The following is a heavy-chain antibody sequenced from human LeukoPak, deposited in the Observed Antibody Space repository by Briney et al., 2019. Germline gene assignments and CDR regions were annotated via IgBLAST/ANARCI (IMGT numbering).Heavy chain of an antibody. J-gene: IGHJ5*02. CDR2: INPDSGGT. CDR1: GYTFSDYY. CDR3: TREARAGNWFDP. D-gene: IGHD6-19*01. V-gene: IGHV1-2*02. Sequence: ASVKVSCKASGYTFSDYYIHWVRQAPGQGLEWMGWINPDSGGTNYAQKFQGRATMTRDTSITTVYMELSRLRSDDTAVFYCTREARAGNWFDPWGQGTLVTVSS.